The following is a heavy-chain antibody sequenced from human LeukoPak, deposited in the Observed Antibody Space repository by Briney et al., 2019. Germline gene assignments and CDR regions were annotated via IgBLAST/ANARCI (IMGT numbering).Heavy chain of an antibody. CDR1: GYTFFDYG. CDR2: VAPHNGNT. V-gene: IGHV1-18*01. CDR3: TRDFSSKMATITDI. Sequence: ASVTVSCKASGYTFFDYGISWLRQAPGQGLEWVGWVAPHNGNTEYSQKFQGRVTLTTDTLTNTAFMELTSLSPDDTAIYYCTRDFSSKMATITDIWGQGTLVAVSS. J-gene: IGHJ4*02. D-gene: IGHD5-24*01.